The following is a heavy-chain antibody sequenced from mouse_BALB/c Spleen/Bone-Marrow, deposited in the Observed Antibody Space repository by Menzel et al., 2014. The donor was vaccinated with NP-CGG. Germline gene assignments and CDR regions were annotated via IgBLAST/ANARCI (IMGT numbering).Heavy chain of an antibody. CDR1: GYTFTSYW. CDR2: IDPSDSYT. Sequence: VQLQQSEAELVKPGASVKMSCKASGYTFTSYWMHWVKQRPGQGLEWIGTIDPSDSYTSYNQKFKGKATFTVDTSSSTAYMQLSSLTSEDAAVYYCTRMWAYWGQGTLVTVSA. V-gene: IGHV1S127*01. J-gene: IGHJ3*01. CDR3: TRMWAY.